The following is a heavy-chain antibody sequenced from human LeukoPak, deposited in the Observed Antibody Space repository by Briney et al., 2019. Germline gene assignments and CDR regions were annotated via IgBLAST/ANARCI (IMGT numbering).Heavy chain of an antibody. CDR1: GXTFSSYR. CDR3: ARVRGGGLDY. Sequence: GSLRLSFAASGXTFSSYRMNWVRQAPGKGLEWVSYISSGSSTIYYADSVKGRFTISRDNAKNSLYLQMNSLRDEDTAVYYCARVRGGGLDYWGQGTLVTVSS. J-gene: IGHJ4*02. CDR2: ISSGSSTI. V-gene: IGHV3-48*02. D-gene: IGHD2-15*01.